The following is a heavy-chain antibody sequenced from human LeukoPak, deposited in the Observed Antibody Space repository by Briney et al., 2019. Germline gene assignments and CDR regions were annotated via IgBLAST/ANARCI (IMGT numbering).Heavy chain of an antibody. J-gene: IGHJ3*02. CDR1: GGSISSSSYY. Sequence: PSETLSLTCTVSGGSISSSSYYWGWIRQPPGKGLEWIGSIYYSGSTYYNPSLKSRVTISVDTSKNQFSLKLSSVTAADTAVYYCARDSPITMVRGVRDAFDIWGQGTMVTVSS. CDR3: ARDSPITMVRGVRDAFDI. V-gene: IGHV4-39*07. CDR2: IYYSGST. D-gene: IGHD3-10*01.